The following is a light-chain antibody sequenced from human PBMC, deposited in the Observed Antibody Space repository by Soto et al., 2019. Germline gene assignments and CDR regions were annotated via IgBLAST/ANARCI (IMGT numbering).Light chain of an antibody. CDR2: DVS. CDR3: SSYTSTSTYV. V-gene: IGLV2-14*01. J-gene: IGLJ1*01. CDR1: SSDVGGYNY. Sequence: QPVLTQPASGSGSPGQSIAISCTGTSSDVGGYNYVCWYQQHPGKAPKLMIYDVSNRPSGVSDRFSGSKSGNTASLTISGIQAEDEADCYCSSYTSTSTYVFGTGTKVTVL.